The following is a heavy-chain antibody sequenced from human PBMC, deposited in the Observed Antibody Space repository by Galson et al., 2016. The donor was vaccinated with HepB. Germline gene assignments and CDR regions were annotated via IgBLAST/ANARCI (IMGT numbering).Heavy chain of an antibody. CDR3: AKDKGAGSYYNEPIPRYFAMDV. CDR1: GFTFSTSG. CDR2: ISYDGSNK. J-gene: IGHJ6*02. Sequence: SLRLSCATSGFTFSTSGIHWVRQAPGKGLEWVAVISYDGSNKFYADSVKGRFTISRDNSKNTLYLQMNSLGAEDTALYYCAKDKGAGSYYNEPIPRYFAMDVWGQGTTVTVSS. D-gene: IGHD3-10*01. V-gene: IGHV3-30*18.